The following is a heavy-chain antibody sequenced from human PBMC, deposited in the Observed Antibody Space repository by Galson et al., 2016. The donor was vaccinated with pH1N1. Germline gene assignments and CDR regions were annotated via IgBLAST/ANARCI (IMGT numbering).Heavy chain of an antibody. CDR3: ARDHFGWAFDV. CDR2: ISGSDTTI. J-gene: IGHJ3*01. Sequence: SLRLSCAASGFPFSHYYMGWIRQAPGKGLEWISYISGSDTTIYYADSVRGRFTISREHAQNSLYLHMNSLRAEDTAVYYCARDHFGWAFDVWGQGTMVTVSP. V-gene: IGHV3-11*01. D-gene: IGHD3-10*01. CDR1: GFPFSHYY.